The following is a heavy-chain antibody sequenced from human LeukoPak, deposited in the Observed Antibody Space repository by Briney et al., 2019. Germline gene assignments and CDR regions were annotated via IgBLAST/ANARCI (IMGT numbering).Heavy chain of an antibody. CDR2: ISSSGSTI. CDR3: AREGSSSTYLYGMDV. D-gene: IGHD2-2*01. V-gene: IGHV3-48*03. CDR1: GFTFSSYE. Sequence: PGGSLRLSCAASGFTFSSYEMNWVRQAQAKGLEWVSYISSSGSTIYYADSVKGRFTISRDNAKNSLYLQMNSLRAEDTAVYYCAREGSSSTYLYGMDVWGQGTTVTVSS. J-gene: IGHJ6*02.